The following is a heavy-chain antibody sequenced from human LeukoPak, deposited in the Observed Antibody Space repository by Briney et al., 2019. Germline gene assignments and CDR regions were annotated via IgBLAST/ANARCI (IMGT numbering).Heavy chain of an antibody. CDR3: AKHSGYSSGWYLAFDI. CDR2: IYSGGST. J-gene: IGHJ3*02. CDR1: GFTVSSNY. V-gene: IGHV3-66*01. D-gene: IGHD6-19*01. Sequence: PGGSLRLSCAASGFTVSSNYMSWVRQAPGKGLEWVSVIYSGGSTYYADSVKGRFTISRDNSKNTLYLQMNSLRAEDTAVYYCAKHSGYSSGWYLAFDIWGQGTMVTVSS.